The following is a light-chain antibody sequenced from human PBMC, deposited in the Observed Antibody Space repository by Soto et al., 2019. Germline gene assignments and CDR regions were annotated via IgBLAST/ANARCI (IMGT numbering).Light chain of an antibody. CDR1: QSISTW. J-gene: IGKJ4*01. V-gene: IGKV1-5*03. CDR3: QQYDNLPL. Sequence: DIQMTQSPSTLSASVGDRVTITCRASQSISTWLAWYQQEPGKAPKLLIHKASSLQSGVPSRFSGSGSGTDFTLTISSLHPDDFATYYCQQYDNLPLFGGGTKVEIK. CDR2: KAS.